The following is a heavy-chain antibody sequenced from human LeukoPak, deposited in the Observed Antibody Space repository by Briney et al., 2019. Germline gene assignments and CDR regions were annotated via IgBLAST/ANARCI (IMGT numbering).Heavy chain of an antibody. CDR2: INSDGSST. J-gene: IGHJ3*02. CDR1: GFTFSSYW. CDR3: AREGGSHIYQDAFDI. D-gene: IGHD3-10*01. V-gene: IGHV3-74*01. Sequence: QTGGSLRLSRAASGFTFSSYWMHWVRQAPGKGLVWVSRINSDGSSTSYADSVKGRFTISRDNAKNTLYLQMNSLRAEDTAVYYCAREGGSHIYQDAFDIWGQGTMVTVSS.